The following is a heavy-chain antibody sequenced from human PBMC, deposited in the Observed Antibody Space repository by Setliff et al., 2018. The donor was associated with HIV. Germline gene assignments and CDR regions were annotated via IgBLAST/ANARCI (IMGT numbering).Heavy chain of an antibody. J-gene: IGHJ2*01. V-gene: IGHV1-18*01. CDR1: GYTFSNYG. CDR2: ITSYEGNT. D-gene: IGHD1-26*01. Sequence: ASVKVSCKASGYTFSNYGITWVRQAPGQGLEWMGWITSYEGNTNYAKKFKGRVTMTADTSTSIAYMELKSLRSEDTAVYYCARDHHSGRGSNFPWYSDLWGRGTLVTVSS. CDR3: ARDHHSGRGSNFPWYSDL.